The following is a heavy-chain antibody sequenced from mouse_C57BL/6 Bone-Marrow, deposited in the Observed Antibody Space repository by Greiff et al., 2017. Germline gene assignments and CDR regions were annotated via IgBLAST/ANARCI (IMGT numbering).Heavy chain of an antibody. D-gene: IGHD2-2*01. CDR3: ARLLWLRDY. J-gene: IGHJ2*01. Sequence: VKLVESGAELARPGASVKMSCKASGYTFTSYTMHWVKQRPGQGLEWIGYINPSSGYTKYNQKFKDKATLTADKSSSTAYMQRSSLTSEDSAVYYWARLLWLRDYWGQGTTLTVSS. CDR2: INPSSGYT. V-gene: IGHV1-4*01. CDR1: GYTFTSYT.